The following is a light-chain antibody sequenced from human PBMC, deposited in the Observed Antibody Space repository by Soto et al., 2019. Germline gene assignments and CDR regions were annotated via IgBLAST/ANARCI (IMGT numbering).Light chain of an antibody. Sequence: QSALTQPASVSGSPGQSITIACTGTNRDVGSYNLVSWYQQRPGEAPKLIISEVRNRPSGISYRFTGSKSGNTASLTISGLQAEDEADYYCSSFTSSNTHVFGTGTKVTVL. CDR2: EVR. J-gene: IGLJ1*01. V-gene: IGLV2-14*01. CDR3: SSFTSSNTHV. CDR1: NRDVGSYNL.